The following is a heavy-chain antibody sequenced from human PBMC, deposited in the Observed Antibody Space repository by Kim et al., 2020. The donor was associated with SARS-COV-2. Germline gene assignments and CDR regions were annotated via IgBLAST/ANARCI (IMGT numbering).Heavy chain of an antibody. CDR1: GFTFSSYA. CDR2: ISNDGNSK. Sequence: GGSLRLSCAASGFTFSSYALHWVRQAPGKGLEWMALISNDGNSKHYADSVKGRFTISRDNSKSTLYLQMDSLRPDDTAVYFCARVGRPSGTYWDFDDWGQGTLVTVSS. V-gene: IGHV3-30-3*01. D-gene: IGHD1-26*01. J-gene: IGHJ4*02. CDR3: ARVGRPSGTYWDFDD.